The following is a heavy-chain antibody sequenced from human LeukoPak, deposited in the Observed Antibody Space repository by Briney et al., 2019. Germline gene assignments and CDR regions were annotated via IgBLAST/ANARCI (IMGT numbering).Heavy chain of an antibody. V-gene: IGHV1-18*04. CDR2: ISAYNGNT. D-gene: IGHD3-9*01. CDR1: GYTFTSYG. J-gene: IGHJ6*04. CDR3: ARDVLRYFDQPNGMDV. Sequence: ASVKVSCKASGYTFTSYGISWVRQAPGQGLEWMGWISAYNGNTNYAQKLQGRGTMTTDTSTSTAYMELRSLRSDDTAVYYCARDVLRYFDQPNGMDVWGKGTTVTVSS.